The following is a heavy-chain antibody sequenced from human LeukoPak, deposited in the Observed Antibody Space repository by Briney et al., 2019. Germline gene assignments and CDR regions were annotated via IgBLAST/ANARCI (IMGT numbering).Heavy chain of an antibody. CDR1: GYTFTGYY. Sequence: ASVKVSCKASGYTFTGYYMHWVRQAPGQGLEWMGWINPNSGGTNYAQKFQGRVTMTRDTSISTAYMELSRLRSDDTAVYYCARDPRDIVVVPAATWYFDYWGQGTLVTVSS. J-gene: IGHJ4*02. CDR2: INPNSGGT. V-gene: IGHV1-2*02. D-gene: IGHD2-2*01. CDR3: ARDPRDIVVVPAATWYFDY.